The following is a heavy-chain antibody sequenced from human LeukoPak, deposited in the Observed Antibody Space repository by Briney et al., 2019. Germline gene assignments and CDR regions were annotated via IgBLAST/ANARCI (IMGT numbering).Heavy chain of an antibody. Sequence: GGSLRLSCAASGFTFSSYGMHWVRQAPGKGLEWVAVIWYDGSNKYYADSVKGRFTISRDNSKNTLYLQMNSLRAEDTAVNYCARDLVVDWSLGYGMDVWGQGTTVTVSS. J-gene: IGHJ6*02. CDR2: IWYDGSNK. CDR1: GFTFSSYG. V-gene: IGHV3-33*01. CDR3: ARDLVVDWSLGYGMDV. D-gene: IGHD3-9*01.